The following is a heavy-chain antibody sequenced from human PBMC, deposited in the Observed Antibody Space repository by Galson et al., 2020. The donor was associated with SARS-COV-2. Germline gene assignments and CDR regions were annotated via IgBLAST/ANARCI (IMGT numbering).Heavy chain of an antibody. CDR2: VSGSDGST. Sequence: GESLKLSCAASGFTFNNYAMSWVRQAPGKGLEWVSSVSGSDGSTFYADSVKGRFTISRDNSKNTLWLQMNSLGGEDTAIYYCAKEKQRNFDYWGQGTLVTVSS. D-gene: IGHD6-25*01. J-gene: IGHJ4*02. V-gene: IGHV3-23*01. CDR1: GFTFNNYA. CDR3: AKEKQRNFDY.